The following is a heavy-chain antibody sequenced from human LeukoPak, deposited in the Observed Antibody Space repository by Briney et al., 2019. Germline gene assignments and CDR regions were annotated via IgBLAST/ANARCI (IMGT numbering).Heavy chain of an antibody. J-gene: IGHJ3*02. D-gene: IGHD3-9*01. CDR1: GFTLSSYG. V-gene: IGHV3-23*01. CDR3: AKNSDILTGYYQLHDAFDI. Sequence: GGALRLSCAASGFTLSSYGMSWVRQAPGKGLEWVSAISGSGGSTYYADSVKGRFTISRDNSKNTLYLQMNSLRAEDTAVYYCAKNSDILTGYYQLHDAFDIWGQGTMVTVSS. CDR2: ISGSGGST.